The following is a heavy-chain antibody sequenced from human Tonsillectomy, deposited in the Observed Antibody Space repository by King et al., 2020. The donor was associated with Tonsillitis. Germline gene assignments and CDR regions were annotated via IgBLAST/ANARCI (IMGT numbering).Heavy chain of an antibody. J-gene: IGHJ6*03. V-gene: IGHV3-30*17. CDR3: ARDSADYSYYYYMDV. CDR1: GFTFSDYA. CDR2: ISYDGSNN. Sequence: VQLVESGGGVVQTGRSLRLSFAASGFTFSDYAMHWFRQAPGKGLEWVAVISYDGSNNYYADSVKGRFTISRDNSKNTLFLQMNSLRAEDTAVYYCARDSADYSYYYYMDVWGKGTTVTVSS. D-gene: IGHD3-10*01.